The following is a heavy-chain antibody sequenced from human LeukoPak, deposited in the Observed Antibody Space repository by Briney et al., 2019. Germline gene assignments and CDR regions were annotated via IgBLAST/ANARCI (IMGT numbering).Heavy chain of an antibody. CDR2: IWYDGSNK. Sequence: GGSLRLSCAASGLTFSSYGMHWVRQAPGKGLEWVAVIWYDGSNKYYADSVKGRFTISRDNSKNTLYLQMNSLRAEDTAVYYCARDKNYGSGSYCQHWGQGTLVTVSS. V-gene: IGHV3-33*01. D-gene: IGHD3-10*01. CDR1: GLTFSSYG. J-gene: IGHJ1*01. CDR3: ARDKNYGSGSYCQH.